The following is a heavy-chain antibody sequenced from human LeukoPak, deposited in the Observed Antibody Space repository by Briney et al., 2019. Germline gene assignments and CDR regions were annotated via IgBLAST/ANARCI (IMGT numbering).Heavy chain of an antibody. J-gene: IGHJ6*02. CDR1: GFTFSSYW. CDR2: INSDGSST. D-gene: IGHD5-12*01. CDR3: ARMGRGGYSAYDINYYGMDV. Sequence: GGSLRLSCAASGFTFSSYWMHWVRQAPGKGLVWVSRINSDGSSTSYADSVKGRFTISRDNAKNTVYLQINSLRAEYTAVYYCARMGRGGYSAYDINYYGMDVWGQGTTVTVSS. V-gene: IGHV3-74*01.